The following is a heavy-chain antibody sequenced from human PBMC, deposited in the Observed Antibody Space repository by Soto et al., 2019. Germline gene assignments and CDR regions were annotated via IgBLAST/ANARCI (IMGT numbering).Heavy chain of an antibody. CDR1: GGSISSGGYY. CDR2: IYYSGST. CDR3: ARVPPYYYDSSGYYSWFDP. D-gene: IGHD3-22*01. Sequence: PSETLSLTCTVSGGSISSGGYYWSWIRQHPGKGLEWIGYIYYSGSTYYNPSLKSRVTISVDTSKNQFSLKLSSVTAADTAVYYCARVPPYYYDSSGYYSWFDPWGQGTLVTVS. V-gene: IGHV4-31*03. J-gene: IGHJ5*02.